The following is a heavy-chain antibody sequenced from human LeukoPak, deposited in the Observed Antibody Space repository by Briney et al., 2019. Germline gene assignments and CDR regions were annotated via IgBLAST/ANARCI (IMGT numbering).Heavy chain of an antibody. CDR3: ARGGSPLLN. Sequence: SETLSLTCTVSGGSISYYYWSWIRQPPGKGLEWIGYIYYSGSTNYNPSLKSRVTISVDTSKNQFSLKLSSVTAADTAVYYCARGGSPLLNWGQGTLVTVSS. D-gene: IGHD2-15*01. CDR1: GGSISYYY. J-gene: IGHJ4*02. V-gene: IGHV4-59*01. CDR2: IYYSGST.